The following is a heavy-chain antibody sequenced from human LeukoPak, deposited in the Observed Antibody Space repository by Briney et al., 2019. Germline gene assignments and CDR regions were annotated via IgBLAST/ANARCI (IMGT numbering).Heavy chain of an antibody. CDR2: IYYSGST. V-gene: IGHV4-59*12. D-gene: IGHD3-22*01. CDR3: ARDEYYYDSSGYYYWFDP. Sequence: KPSETLSLTCTVSGGSISSYYWSWIRQPPGKGLEWIGYIYYSGSTNYNPSLKSRVTISVDTSKNQFSLKLSSVTAADTAVYYCARDEYYYDSSGYYYWFDPWGQGTLVTVSS. J-gene: IGHJ5*02. CDR1: GGSISSYY.